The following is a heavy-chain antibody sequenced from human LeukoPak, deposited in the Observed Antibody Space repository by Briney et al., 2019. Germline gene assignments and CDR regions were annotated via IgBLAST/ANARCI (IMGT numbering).Heavy chain of an antibody. V-gene: IGHV1-69*04. CDR3: ATFYDILTYGFDV. J-gene: IGHJ6*01. CDR2: SIPIRDII. D-gene: IGHD3-9*01. Sequence: SVKVSSQASGGSFISYAINWVRPAPGQGLEWMARSIPIRDIINYAQKFPGRVTITADKSTRTVYMTLSSLRSEDTAVYCCATFYDILTYGFDVWGQGTTVSVSS. CDR1: GGSFISYA.